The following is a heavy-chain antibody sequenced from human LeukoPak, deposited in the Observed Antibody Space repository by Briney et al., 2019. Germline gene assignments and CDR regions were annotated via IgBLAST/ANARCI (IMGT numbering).Heavy chain of an antibody. CDR2: INPNSGGT. Sequence: ASVKVSCKASGYTFTGYYMHWVRQAPGQGLEWMGWINPNSGGTNYAQKFQGRVTMTRDTSISTAYMELSRLRSDDTAVYYCARSVGATTSMDYWGQGTLVTVSS. J-gene: IGHJ4*02. CDR3: ARSVGATTSMDY. V-gene: IGHV1-2*02. CDR1: GYTFTGYY. D-gene: IGHD1-26*01.